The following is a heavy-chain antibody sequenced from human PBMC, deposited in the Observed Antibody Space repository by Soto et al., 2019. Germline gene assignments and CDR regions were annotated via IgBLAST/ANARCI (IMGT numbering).Heavy chain of an antibody. V-gene: IGHV1-69*06. D-gene: IGHD6-19*01. Sequence: QVQLVQSGAEVKKPGSSVKVSCKASGGTFSSYAISWVRQAPGQGLEWMGGIIPIFGTANYAQKFQGRVTITADKSTSTAYMELSSLRSEDTAVYYCARERQQWPRDPDAFDIWGQGTMVTVSS. CDR3: ARERQQWPRDPDAFDI. J-gene: IGHJ3*02. CDR2: IIPIFGTA. CDR1: GGTFSSYA.